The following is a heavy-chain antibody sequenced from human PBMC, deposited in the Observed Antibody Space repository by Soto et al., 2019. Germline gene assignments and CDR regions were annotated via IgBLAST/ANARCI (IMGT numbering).Heavy chain of an antibody. J-gene: IGHJ3*02. D-gene: IGHD3-16*01. CDR3: ARDGFDYDYIWGTRNAFDI. Sequence: GGSLRLSCAASGFTFSSYWMSWVRQAPGKGLEWVANIKQDGSEKYYVDSVKGRFTISRDNAKNSLYLQMNSLRAEDTAVYYCARDGFDYDYIWGTRNAFDIWGQGTMVTVSS. CDR2: IKQDGSEK. CDR1: GFTFSSYW. V-gene: IGHV3-7*01.